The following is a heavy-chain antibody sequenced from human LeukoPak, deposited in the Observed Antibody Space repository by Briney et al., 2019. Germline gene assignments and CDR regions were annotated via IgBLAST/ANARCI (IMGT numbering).Heavy chain of an antibody. V-gene: IGHV4-61*02. CDR1: GGSVRRGNYY. Sequence: SETLSLTCTVSGGSVRRGNYYWTWIRQPAGSGLEWIGRIYTSGSTNYNPSLKSRVTMSVDTSKNQFSLKLSSVTAADTAVYYCARDMGYDILTGCFDYWGQGTLVTVSS. CDR2: IYTSGST. J-gene: IGHJ4*02. CDR3: ARDMGYDILTGCFDY. D-gene: IGHD3-9*01.